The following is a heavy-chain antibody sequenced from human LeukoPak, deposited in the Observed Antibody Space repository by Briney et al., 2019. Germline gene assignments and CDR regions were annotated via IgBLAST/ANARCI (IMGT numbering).Heavy chain of an antibody. J-gene: IGHJ3*02. CDR3: SRDLSGFNWKPRGYAFDI. Sequence: SGALSLTCVVSGCFMSSSNWWSRGRQAPGKGLEWIGEIYHSGCTNSYPSLKRQGTISVDKSKNQISLKLRSVTAADTAVYYCSRDLSGFNWKPRGYAFDIWGQGKMALVTS. CDR1: GCFMSSSNW. V-gene: IGHV4-4*02. D-gene: IGHD1-1*01. CDR2: IYHSGCT.